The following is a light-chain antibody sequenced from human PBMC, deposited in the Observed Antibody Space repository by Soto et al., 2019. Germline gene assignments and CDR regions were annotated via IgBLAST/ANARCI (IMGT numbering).Light chain of an antibody. J-gene: IGKJ3*01. Sequence: EIVLTQSPGTLSLSPGERATLSCRASQSVSSSYLAWYQQKPGQAPRLRIYGASSRATGIPDRFSGSGSGTDFTLTISRLEREDFAVYYCQQYGSSPLTFGPGTKVDIK. CDR1: QSVSSSY. CDR3: QQYGSSPLT. V-gene: IGKV3-20*01. CDR2: GAS.